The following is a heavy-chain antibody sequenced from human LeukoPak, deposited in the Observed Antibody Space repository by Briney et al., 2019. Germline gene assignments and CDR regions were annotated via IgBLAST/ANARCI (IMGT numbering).Heavy chain of an antibody. Sequence: SETLSLTCAVSGYSISSGYYWGWIRQPPGKGLEWIGSIYYSGSTYYNPSLKSRVTISVDTSKNQFSLKLSSVTAADTAVYYCARHGGGYYDFWSGFPNWFDPWGQGTLVTVSS. CDR2: IYYSGST. V-gene: IGHV4-38-2*01. CDR1: GYSISSGYY. CDR3: ARHGGGYYDFWSGFPNWFDP. D-gene: IGHD3-3*01. J-gene: IGHJ5*02.